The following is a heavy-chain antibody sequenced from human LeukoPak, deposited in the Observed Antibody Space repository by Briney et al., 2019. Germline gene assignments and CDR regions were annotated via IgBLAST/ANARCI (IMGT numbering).Heavy chain of an antibody. CDR1: GFTFKDYG. D-gene: IGHD1-26*01. Sequence: PGGSLRLSCAATGFTFKDYGMHWVRQPPGKGLEWVSSINWNGGGTDYADSVKGRFTISRDNAKNSLYLQLSSLRPGDTAFYYCAKHMRATNTYSFFGLDVWGQGTTVTVSS. CDR3: AKHMRATNTYSFFGLDV. J-gene: IGHJ6*02. V-gene: IGHV3-9*01. CDR2: INWNGGGT.